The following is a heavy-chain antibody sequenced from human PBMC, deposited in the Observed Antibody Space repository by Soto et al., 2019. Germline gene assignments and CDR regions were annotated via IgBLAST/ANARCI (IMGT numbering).Heavy chain of an antibody. CDR2: IKSKSAGETT. CDR3: STGSPFSGSGFDY. J-gene: IGHJ4*02. CDR1: GFSFRTTW. Sequence: EVQLVESGGGLVKPGGSLRLSCAASGFSFRTTWMAWVRQAPGKGLEWVGRIKSKSAGETTDYADPVKGRFTISRDDSKDTLYLLMDSLETGDTAVYYCSTGSPFSGSGFDYWGQGTLVTVSS. D-gene: IGHD1-26*01. V-gene: IGHV3-15*05.